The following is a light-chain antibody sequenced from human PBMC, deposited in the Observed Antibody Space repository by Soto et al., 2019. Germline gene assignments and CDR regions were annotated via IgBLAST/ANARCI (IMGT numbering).Light chain of an antibody. CDR3: QQSYNSPRT. CDR2: AAS. CDR1: QSISSY. J-gene: IGKJ1*01. V-gene: IGKV1-39*01. Sequence: DIPMTQSPSSLSASVGDRVTITCRASQSISSYLNWYQQKPGKAPKLLIYAASNLQSGVPSRFSGSGSGTDFTLTISSLQPEDFATYYCQQSYNSPRTFGQGTKVEIK.